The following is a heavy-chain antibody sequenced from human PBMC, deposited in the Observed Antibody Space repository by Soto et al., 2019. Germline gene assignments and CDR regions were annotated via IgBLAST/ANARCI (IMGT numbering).Heavy chain of an antibody. CDR3: ARAEVATTYLDF. CDR2: IIPAFGSP. Sequence: QVQLVQSGAEVKKPGSSVKVSCKASGGTFSTYSIDWVRQAPGQGLEWMGGIIPAFGSPNYAKRFQGRVTITADESTSTAYMELSSLRSDDTAVYYCARAEVATTYLDFWGNGTRVTVSS. CDR1: GGTFSTYS. V-gene: IGHV1-69*01. J-gene: IGHJ4*01. D-gene: IGHD5-12*01.